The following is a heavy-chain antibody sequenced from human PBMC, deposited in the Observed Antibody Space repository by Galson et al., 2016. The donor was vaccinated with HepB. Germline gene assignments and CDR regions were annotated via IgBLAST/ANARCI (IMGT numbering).Heavy chain of an antibody. D-gene: IGHD6-19*01. J-gene: IGHJ4*02. Sequence: SLRLSCAASGITFRSHDMSWVRQAPGQGLEWVSGIRGSGGSTYYADSVQGRFTVTRDNSKNTLFLQLNSLRVEDTAVYYCATRAVAGRLEATYYFDYWGQGTLVTVSS. CDR2: IRGSGGST. V-gene: IGHV3-23*01. CDR3: ATRAVAGRLEATYYFDY. CDR1: GITFRSHD.